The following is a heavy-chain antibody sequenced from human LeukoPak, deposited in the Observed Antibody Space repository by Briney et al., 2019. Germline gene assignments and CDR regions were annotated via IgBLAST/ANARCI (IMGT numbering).Heavy chain of an antibody. V-gene: IGHV3-30*18. CDR1: GFTFSSYG. Sequence: GGSLRLSCAASGFTFSSYGMHWVRQAPGKGLEWVAVISYDGGNKYYADSVKGRFTISRDNSKNTLYLQMNSLRAEDTAVYYCAKARSMGATPYYFDYWGQGTLVTVSS. CDR2: ISYDGGNK. CDR3: AKARSMGATPYYFDY. J-gene: IGHJ4*02. D-gene: IGHD1-26*01.